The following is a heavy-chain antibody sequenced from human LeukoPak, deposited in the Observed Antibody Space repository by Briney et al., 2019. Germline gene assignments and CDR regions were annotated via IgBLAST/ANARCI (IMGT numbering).Heavy chain of an antibody. CDR1: GGPISYYY. CDR3: ARSGIVGAGGYFDY. CDR2: IYYSGST. Sequence: PSETLSLICTISGGPISYYYWSWIRHPSGNGLEWLGYIYYSGSTNYNPSLKSRVTISLDTSKNQFSLKLSSVTAADTAVYYCARSGIVGAGGYFDYWGQGTLVTVSS. D-gene: IGHD1-26*01. J-gene: IGHJ4*02. V-gene: IGHV4-59*01.